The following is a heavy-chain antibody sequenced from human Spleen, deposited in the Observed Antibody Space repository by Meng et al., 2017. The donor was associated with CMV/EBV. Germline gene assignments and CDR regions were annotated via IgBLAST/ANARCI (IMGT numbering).Heavy chain of an antibody. CDR1: GFTFGSYW. CDR2: ISSDGDRT. D-gene: IGHD3-3*01. Sequence: GESLKISCAASGFTFGSYWMHWVRQAPGKGLVWVSRISSDGDRTNYADSVKGRFTISRDNLMNTLFLQLNTLRPDDTAVYYCAKGGPDFWSGYLNFDYWGQGTLVTVSS. CDR3: AKGGPDFWSGYLNFDY. J-gene: IGHJ4*02. V-gene: IGHV3-74*01.